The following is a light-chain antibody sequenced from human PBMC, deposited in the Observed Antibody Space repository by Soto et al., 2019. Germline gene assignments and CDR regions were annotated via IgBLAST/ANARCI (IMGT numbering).Light chain of an antibody. V-gene: IGKV1-39*01. CDR2: SAS. CDR3: QQTYSSFWT. CDR1: QSISRY. Sequence: DLQMTQSPSSLPASVGDRVTITCRANQSISRYLNWYQQNPGKAPKLLIYSASSLQSGVPSRFSGSGSGTDFTLTISSLQPEDFATFYCQQTYSSFWTFGQGTKVEIK. J-gene: IGKJ1*01.